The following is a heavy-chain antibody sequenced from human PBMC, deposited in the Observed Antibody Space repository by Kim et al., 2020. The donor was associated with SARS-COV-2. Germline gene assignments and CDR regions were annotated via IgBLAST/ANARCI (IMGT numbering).Heavy chain of an antibody. V-gene: IGHV3-30*18. Sequence: GGSLRHSCAASGFTFSSYGMHWVRQAPGKGLEWVAVISYDGSNKYYADSVKGRFTISRDNSKNTLYLQMNSLRAEDTAVYYCAKESGSGSYYAWTYYYYGMDVWGQGTTVTVSS. CDR1: GFTFSSYG. J-gene: IGHJ6*02. CDR2: ISYDGSNK. CDR3: AKESGSGSYYAWTYYYYGMDV. D-gene: IGHD3-10*01.